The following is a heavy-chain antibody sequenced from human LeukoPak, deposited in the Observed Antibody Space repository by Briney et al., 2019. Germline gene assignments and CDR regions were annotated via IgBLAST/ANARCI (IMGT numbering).Heavy chain of an antibody. J-gene: IGHJ4*02. CDR3: ARGVSVDY. D-gene: IGHD3-3*01. Sequence: SETLSLTCTVSGDSISNYFWTWIRQPAGKGLEWIGRIYSSGSTNYNPSLKGRVTMSVDTSKNQFSLKLTSVTAADTAVYYCARGVSVDYWGQGTRVTVSS. CDR2: IYSSGST. V-gene: IGHV4-4*07. CDR1: GDSISNYF.